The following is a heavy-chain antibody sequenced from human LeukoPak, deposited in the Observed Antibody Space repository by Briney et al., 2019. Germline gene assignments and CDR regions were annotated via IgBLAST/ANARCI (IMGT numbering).Heavy chain of an antibody. CDR2: IYTSGST. J-gene: IGHJ4*02. V-gene: IGHV4-61*02. D-gene: IGHD1-26*01. CDR1: GGSISSGSYY. Sequence: SESLSLTCTVSGGSISSGSYYWSWIRQPAGEGLEWIGRIYTSGSTNYNPSLKSRVTISVDTSKNQFSLKLTSVTAADTAVYYCARDSGSYWGADYWGQGTLVTVSS. CDR3: ARDSGSYWGADY.